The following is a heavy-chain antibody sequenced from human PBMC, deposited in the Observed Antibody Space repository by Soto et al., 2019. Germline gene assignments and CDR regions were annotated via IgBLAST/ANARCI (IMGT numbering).Heavy chain of an antibody. Sequence: QVPLVQSGAEVKKPGSSVKVSCKASGGTFSSYAISWVRQAPGQGLEWMGGIIPIFGTANYAQKFQGRVTITADEATSTAYTELSSLRSEDTAVYYCAREGSSSGRVYYYGMDVWGQGTTVTVSS. V-gene: IGHV1-69*01. D-gene: IGHD6-6*01. J-gene: IGHJ6*02. CDR2: IIPIFGTA. CDR3: AREGSSSGRVYYYGMDV. CDR1: GGTFSSYA.